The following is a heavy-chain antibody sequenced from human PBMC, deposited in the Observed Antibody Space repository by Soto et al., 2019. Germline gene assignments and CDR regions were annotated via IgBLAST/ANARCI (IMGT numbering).Heavy chain of an antibody. CDR2: INGGSTP. CDR1: GFTFNSYA. D-gene: IGHD6-25*01. V-gene: IGHV3-23*01. J-gene: IGHJ5*02. CDR3: ARDRTADGWFDP. Sequence: PGGSLRLSCAASGFTFNSYAMNLVRQSPGKGLEWVTTINGGSTPYYADSVKGRFTISRDNSKNTLYLQMNSLRAEDTAVYYCARDRTADGWFDPWGQGTMVTVSS.